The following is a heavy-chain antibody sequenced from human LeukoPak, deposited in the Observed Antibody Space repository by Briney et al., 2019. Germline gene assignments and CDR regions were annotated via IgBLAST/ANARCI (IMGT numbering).Heavy chain of an antibody. J-gene: IGHJ5*02. CDR2: VYHSGNT. Sequence: SETLSLTCTVSGDSISNSNSYWDWIRQSPGTRLEWIGSVYHSGNTYYTPSLRSRATISVDTSKNQFSLRLRSVTAADTAVYYCARERRLVRGVTDNWFDPWGQGTLVTVSS. V-gene: IGHV4-39*07. CDR1: GDSISNSNSY. D-gene: IGHD3-10*01. CDR3: ARERRLVRGVTDNWFDP.